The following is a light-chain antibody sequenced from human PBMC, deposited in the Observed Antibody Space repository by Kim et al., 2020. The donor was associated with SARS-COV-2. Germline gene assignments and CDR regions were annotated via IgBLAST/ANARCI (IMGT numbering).Light chain of an antibody. Sequence: ASVKLTCTLSRRHSNYAIAWHQQQPHKGPRFLMRVDSDGRHSKGDGIPDRFSGSSSGAERYLTISSLQSEDEGDYYCQTWDTVIRVFGGGTQLTVL. CDR3: QTWDTVIRV. CDR2: VDSDGRH. V-gene: IGLV4-69*02. J-gene: IGLJ3*02. CDR1: RRHSNYA.